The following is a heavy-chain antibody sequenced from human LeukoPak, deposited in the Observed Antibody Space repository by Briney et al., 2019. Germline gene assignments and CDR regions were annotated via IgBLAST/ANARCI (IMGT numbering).Heavy chain of an antibody. CDR2: IKEDGSVK. CDR3: ASNLIAAAAGDH. D-gene: IGHD6-13*01. V-gene: IGHV3-7*01. CDR1: GFTFSSNW. Sequence: PGGSLRLSCAASGFTFSSNWMTWVRQAPGKGLEWVANIKEDGSVKYYVDSVKGRFTISRDNAENSLYLQMSGLRAEDTAVYYCASNLIAAAAGDHWGQGTLVSVSS. J-gene: IGHJ4*02.